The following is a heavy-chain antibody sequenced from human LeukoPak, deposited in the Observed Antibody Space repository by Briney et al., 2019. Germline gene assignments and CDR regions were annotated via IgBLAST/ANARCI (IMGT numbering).Heavy chain of an antibody. D-gene: IGHD2-21*02. V-gene: IGHV1-69*04. CDR3: AREMYCDGDCYSGSDY. CDR2: IIPIFGIA. J-gene: IGHJ4*02. Sequence: ASVKVSCKASGGTFSSYAISWVRQAPGQGLEWMGRIIPIFGIANYAQKFQGRVTITADKSTSTAYMELSSLRSEDTAVYYCAREMYCDGDCYSGSDYWGQGTLVTVSS. CDR1: GGTFSSYA.